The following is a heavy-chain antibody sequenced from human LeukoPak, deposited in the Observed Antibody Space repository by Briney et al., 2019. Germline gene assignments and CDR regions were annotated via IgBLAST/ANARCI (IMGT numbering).Heavy chain of an antibody. CDR2: IYHSGYT. J-gene: IGHJ2*01. V-gene: IGHV4-31*03. D-gene: IGHD3-22*01. CDR3: VRGRYDSSGYNYWYFDL. Sequence: SETLSLTCTVSGGSISSGDYYWTWIRQHPGKGLEGIGYIYHSGYTYYNPSLKSRVTMSLDTSKNKFSLKLSSVTAADTAVYYCVRGRYDSSGYNYWYFDLWGRGTLVTVSS. CDR1: GGSISSGDYY.